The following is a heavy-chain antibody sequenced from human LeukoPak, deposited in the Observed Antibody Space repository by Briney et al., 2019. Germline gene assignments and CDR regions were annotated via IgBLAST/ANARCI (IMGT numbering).Heavy chain of an antibody. CDR3: ARGASTDYGDYGVIEGYGMDV. D-gene: IGHD4-17*01. V-gene: IGHV3-11*01. CDR1: GLTFSDYY. CDR2: ISSSGSTI. J-gene: IGHJ6*02. Sequence: GGSLRLSCAATGLTFSDYYMSLIRQAPGKGLEWVSYISSSGSTIYYADSVKGRFTISRDNAKNSLYLQMNSLRAEDTAVYYCARGASTDYGDYGVIEGYGMDVWGQGTTVTVSS.